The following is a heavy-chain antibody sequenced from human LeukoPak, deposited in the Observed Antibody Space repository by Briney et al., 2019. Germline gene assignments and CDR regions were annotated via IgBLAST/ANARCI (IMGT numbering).Heavy chain of an antibody. D-gene: IGHD6-13*01. J-gene: IGHJ6*03. CDR2: INHSGST. Sequence: SETLSLTCAVYGGSFSGYYWSWIRQPPGKGLEWIGEINHSGSTNYNPSLKSRVTISVDTSKNQFSLKLSSVTAADTAVYYCARVCRGSSWYPILVSYYYYYMDVWGKGTTVTVSS. CDR1: GGSFSGYY. CDR3: ARVCRGSSWYPILVSYYYYYMDV. V-gene: IGHV4-34*01.